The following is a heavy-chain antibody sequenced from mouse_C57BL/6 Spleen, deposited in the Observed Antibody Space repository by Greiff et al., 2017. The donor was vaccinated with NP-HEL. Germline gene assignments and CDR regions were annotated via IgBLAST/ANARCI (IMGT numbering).Heavy chain of an antibody. D-gene: IGHD2-4*01. V-gene: IGHV1-64*01. CDR3: ARGSYDYDPDWFAY. CDR1: GYTFTSYW. Sequence: QVQLQQPGAELVKPGASVKLSCKASGYTFTSYWMHWVKQRPGQGLEWIGMIQPNSGSNTYNEKFKSKATLTVDNSSSTTYLQFSSMTAEDSAVNYSARGSYDYDPDWFAYWGQGTLVTVSA. CDR2: IQPNSGSN. J-gene: IGHJ3*01.